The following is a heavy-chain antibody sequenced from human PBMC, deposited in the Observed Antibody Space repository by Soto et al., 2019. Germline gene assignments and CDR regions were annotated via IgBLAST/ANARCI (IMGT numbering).Heavy chain of an antibody. V-gene: IGHV4-31*03. CDR3: AIYDSSGSRGFQH. D-gene: IGHD3-22*01. J-gene: IGHJ1*01. CDR1: GGSISSGGYY. Sequence: QVQLQESGPGLVKPSQTLSLTCTVSGGSISSGGYYWSWIRQHPGKGLEWIGYIFYSGSTYYNPSLKSRVTISVDTSKNQFSLKLSSVTAADTAVYYCAIYDSSGSRGFQHWGQGTLITVSS. CDR2: IFYSGST.